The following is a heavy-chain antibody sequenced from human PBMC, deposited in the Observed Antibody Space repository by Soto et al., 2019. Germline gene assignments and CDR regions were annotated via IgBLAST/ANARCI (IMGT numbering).Heavy chain of an antibody. V-gene: IGHV1-69*01. D-gene: IGHD2-21*01. CDR3: ARERASMKVNNIKNDMDV. CDR1: GGTFRTHG. J-gene: IGHJ6*02. CDR2: NITIFDIV. Sequence: AYVXVSFKCCGGTFRTHGCIVLRQAAGQGLDGIGGNITIFDIVAYAQKFQGRVTINADDSTNTANMEMRGLTSEDTAVYFCARERASMKVNNIKNDMDVWGQGTTVTVSS.